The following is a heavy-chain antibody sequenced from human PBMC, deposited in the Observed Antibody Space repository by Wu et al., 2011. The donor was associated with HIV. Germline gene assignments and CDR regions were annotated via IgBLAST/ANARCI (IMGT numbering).Heavy chain of an antibody. CDR3: ARGAVVILVITAKVLSGFRGMDV. J-gene: IGHJ6*02. V-gene: IGHV1-69*05. D-gene: IGHD3-22*01. CDR1: GGTFSNYA. CDR2: IISIFGTA. Sequence: QVQLVQSGAEVKKPGSSVKVSCKASGGTFSNYAISWVRQAPGQGLEWMGGIISIFGTANYAQKFQGRVTITTDESTSTAYMELSSLRSEDTAVYYCARGAVVILVITAKVLSGFRGMDVWGQGTTVTVSS.